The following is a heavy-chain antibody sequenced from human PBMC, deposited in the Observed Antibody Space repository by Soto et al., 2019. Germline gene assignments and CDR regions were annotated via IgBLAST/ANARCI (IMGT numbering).Heavy chain of an antibody. J-gene: IGHJ6*02. CDR1: GFTFDDYA. CDR3: AVRDGSKDYYGMDV. CDR2: ISWNSGSI. V-gene: IGHV3-9*01. Sequence: GGPLRLSCAASGFTFDDYAMHWVRQAPGKGLEWVSGISWNSGSIGYADSVKGRFTISRDNAKNSLYLQMNSLRPEDTAVYYCAVRDGSKDYYGMDVWGQGTTVTVSS. D-gene: IGHD3-22*01.